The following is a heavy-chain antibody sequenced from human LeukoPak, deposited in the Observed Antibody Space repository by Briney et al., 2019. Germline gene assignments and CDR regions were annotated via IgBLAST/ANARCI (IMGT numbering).Heavy chain of an antibody. Sequence: PSETLSLTCTVSGYSISSGYYWGWIRQPPGKGLEWIASIYHSGNTYYNPSLKSRVTISVDTSKNQFSLTLSSVTAADTAVYYCARDLGFCTNNVCYTPFDYWGRGTLVTVSS. J-gene: IGHJ4*02. CDR2: IYHSGNT. CDR3: ARDLGFCTNNVCYTPFDY. V-gene: IGHV4-38-2*02. D-gene: IGHD2-8*01. CDR1: GYSISSGYY.